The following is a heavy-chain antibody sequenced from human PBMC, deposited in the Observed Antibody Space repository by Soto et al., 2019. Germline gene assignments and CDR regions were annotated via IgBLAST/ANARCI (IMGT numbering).Heavy chain of an antibody. V-gene: IGHV3-33*01. CDR3: ARARYFDWLDY. D-gene: IGHD3-9*01. J-gene: IGHJ4*02. CDR1: GFTFSSYG. Sequence: PGGSLRLSCAASGFTFSSYGMHWVRQAPGEGLEWVAVRWYDGSNKYYADSVKGRFTIARDNSEDALYLQMNSLRAEDTAVYYCARARYFDWLDYWGQGTLVTVSS. CDR2: RWYDGSNK.